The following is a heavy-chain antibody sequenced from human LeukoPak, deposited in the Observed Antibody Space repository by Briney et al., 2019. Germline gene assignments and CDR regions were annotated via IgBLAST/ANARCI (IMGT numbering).Heavy chain of an antibody. CDR1: GFTFSSYA. J-gene: IGHJ1*01. CDR2: ISSSGDDP. V-gene: IGHV3-23*01. CDR3: AGEEDLRELRGGREFFQY. Sequence: GGSLRLSCAASGFTFSSYATSWVRQAPGKGLEWVSVISSSGDDPYYADSVKGRFTISRDNSKNTVYLQMNSLRVEDTAVYYCAGEEDLRELRGGREFFQYWGQGTLVTVSS. D-gene: IGHD3-10*01.